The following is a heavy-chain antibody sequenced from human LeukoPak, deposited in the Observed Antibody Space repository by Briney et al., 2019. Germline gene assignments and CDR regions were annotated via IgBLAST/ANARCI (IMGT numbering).Heavy chain of an antibody. CDR1: GFTFSGYA. D-gene: IGHD3-3*01. CDR3: AKDRETLHYWSGYYSIYYYGMDV. Sequence: PGGSLRLSCAASGFTFSGYAMSWVRQAPGKGLEWVSAISGSGGSTYYADSVKGRFTISRDNSKNTLYLQMNSLRAEDTAVYYCAKDRETLHYWSGYYSIYYYGMDVWGQGTTVTVSS. J-gene: IGHJ6*02. V-gene: IGHV3-23*01. CDR2: ISGSGGST.